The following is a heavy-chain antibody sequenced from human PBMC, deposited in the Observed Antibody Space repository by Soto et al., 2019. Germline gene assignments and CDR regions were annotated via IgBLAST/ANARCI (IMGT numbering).Heavy chain of an antibody. CDR1: GGSISSRCSY. D-gene: IGHD4-17*01. J-gene: IGHJ4*02. CDR2: IYYLGNT. Sequence: LETMSLTCTVSGGSISSRCSYWGWNRQPPGKGLEWVGNIYYLGNTYYNPSLKSRVTISVDTSKNQFSLKLSSVTAADTAVYYCARDSYGEIDYWGQGTLVTVSS. V-gene: IGHV4-39*07. CDR3: ARDSYGEIDY.